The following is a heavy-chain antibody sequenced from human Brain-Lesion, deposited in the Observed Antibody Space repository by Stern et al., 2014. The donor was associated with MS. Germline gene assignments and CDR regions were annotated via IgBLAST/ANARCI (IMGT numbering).Heavy chain of an antibody. CDR1: GFTFDDYA. V-gene: IGHV3-9*01. CDR2: ISWNSGTI. D-gene: IGHD1-14*01. J-gene: IGHJ4*02. CDR3: ARDITGSSAYFDY. Sequence: VQLVESGGDLVQPGRSLRLSCAAFGFTFDDYAMHWVRQAPGQGLERVAGISWNSGTIGYADSVKGRFTTSRDNAYSSLYLQMNSLRPEDTALYYCARDITGSSAYFDYWGQGTLVTVSS.